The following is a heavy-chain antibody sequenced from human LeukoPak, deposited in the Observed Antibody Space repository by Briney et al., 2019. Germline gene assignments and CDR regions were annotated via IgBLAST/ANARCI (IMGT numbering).Heavy chain of an antibody. CDR1: GFPFIEYS. Sequence: GGSLRLSCAASGFPFIEYSMNWVRQAPGKGLEWISYIGIDSGNTKYADSVRGRFTISADKAKNSLYLQMNSLRVEDTAVYYCARDHNYAFDNWGQGTLVSVAS. V-gene: IGHV3-48*01. D-gene: IGHD1-1*01. CDR2: IGIDSGNT. J-gene: IGHJ4*02. CDR3: ARDHNYAFDN.